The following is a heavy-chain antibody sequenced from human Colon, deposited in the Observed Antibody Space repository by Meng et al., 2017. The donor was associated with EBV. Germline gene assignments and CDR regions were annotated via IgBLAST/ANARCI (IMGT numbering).Heavy chain of an antibody. Sequence: RLQVSGPGLVKRSGTRSPTCAASGGPLSSRDRWSWVRQPPGKGLEWIGEIYHSGSTNYNPSLKSRGTISVDESKNQFSLRLSSVTAADTAVYYCARVGAYCGGDCYHPRWGQGTLVTVSS. CDR2: IYHSGST. V-gene: IGHV4-4*02. CDR3: ARVGAYCGGDCYHPR. J-gene: IGHJ4*02. D-gene: IGHD2-21*02. CDR1: GGPLSSRDR.